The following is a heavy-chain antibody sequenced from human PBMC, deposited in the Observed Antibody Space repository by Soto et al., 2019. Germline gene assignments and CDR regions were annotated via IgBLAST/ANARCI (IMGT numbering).Heavy chain of an antibody. Sequence: HPGGSLRLACAASGVSFDAYTMNWVRQAPGKGLEWLSSISSSSVTIYYAASVKGRFTISRDNAKSSLYLQMNGLRDDDTGVYFCAFEATRPSRSGRGRTPSYALLVWGPATTVTVSS. D-gene: IGHD6-6*01. CDR1: GVSFDAYT. J-gene: IGHJ6*02. V-gene: IGHV3-48*02. CDR2: ISSSSVTI. CDR3: AFEATRPSRSGRGRTPSYALLV.